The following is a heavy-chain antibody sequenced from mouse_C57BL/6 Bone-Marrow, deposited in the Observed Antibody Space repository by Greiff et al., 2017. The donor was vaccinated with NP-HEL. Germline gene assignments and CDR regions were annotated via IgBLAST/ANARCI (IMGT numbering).Heavy chain of an antibody. CDR1: GFNFKDDY. J-gene: IGHJ3*01. V-gene: IGHV14-4*01. Sequence: EVQLQQSGAELVRPGASVKLSCTASGFNFKDDYMHWVKQRPEQGLEWIGWIDPENGDTEYASKFQGKATITADTSSNTAYLQLSSLTSEDTAVYYGTTYSSSLAYWGQGTLVTVSA. CDR2: IDPENGDT. D-gene: IGHD2-5*01. CDR3: TTYSSSLAY.